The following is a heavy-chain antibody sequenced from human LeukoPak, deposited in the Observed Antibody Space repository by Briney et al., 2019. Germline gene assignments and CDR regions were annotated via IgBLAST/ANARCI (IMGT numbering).Heavy chain of an antibody. Sequence: GESLKISCKGSGYSINNYWIGWVRQMPGKGLEWMGIIYPADSDIRYSPSFQGQVTISADKSISTAYLQWSSLKASDTAMYYCASSNDYGVHFDYWGQGTLVTVSS. D-gene: IGHD4-17*01. CDR3: ASSNDYGVHFDY. J-gene: IGHJ4*02. CDR2: IYPADSDI. V-gene: IGHV5-51*01. CDR1: GYSINNYW.